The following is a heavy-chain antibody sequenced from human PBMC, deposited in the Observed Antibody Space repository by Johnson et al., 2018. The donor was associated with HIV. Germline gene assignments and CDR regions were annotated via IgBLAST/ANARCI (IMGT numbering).Heavy chain of an antibody. V-gene: IGHV3-11*01. D-gene: IGHD3-10*01. CDR3: AREQATLWFRASGAAFNI. CDR1: GFTFSDYY. CDR2: ISSSRSNI. Sequence: QMQLVESGGGLVKPGGSLRLSCAASGFTFSDYYMSWIRQAPGKGLEWVSYISSSRSNIYYADSVKGRFTISRDNAKNSVYLQMNSLRAEDTAMYYCAREQATLWFRASGAAFNIWGQGTMVTVSS. J-gene: IGHJ3*02.